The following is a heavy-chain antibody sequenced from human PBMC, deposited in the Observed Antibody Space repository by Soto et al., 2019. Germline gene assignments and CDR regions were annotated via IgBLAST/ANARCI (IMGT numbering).Heavy chain of an antibody. J-gene: IGHJ4*02. CDR2: ISGTGANT. D-gene: IGHD1-26*01. Sequence: PVQPLDSPSAISGTGANTYYADSVKGRFTISRDNSKNTLYLQMNSLSAEDTALYYCASVRVGYWGQGTLVTVSS. CDR3: ASVRVGY. V-gene: IGHV3-23*01.